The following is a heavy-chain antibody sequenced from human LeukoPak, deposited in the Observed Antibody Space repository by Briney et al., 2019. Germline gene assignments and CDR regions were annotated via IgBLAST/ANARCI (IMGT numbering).Heavy chain of an antibody. J-gene: IGHJ4*02. CDR3: ARDRSMAAASYFDY. CDR1: GGSISSYY. CDR2: IYYSGST. Sequence: SETLSLTCTVSGGSISSYYWSWIRQPPGKGLEWIGYIYYSGSTNYNPSLKSRVTISVDKPKNQFSLKLSSVTAADTAVYYCARDRSMAAASYFDYWGQGTLVTVSS. V-gene: IGHV4-59*01. D-gene: IGHD6-13*01.